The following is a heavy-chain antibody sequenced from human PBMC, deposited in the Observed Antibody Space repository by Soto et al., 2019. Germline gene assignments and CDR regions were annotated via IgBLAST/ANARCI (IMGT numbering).Heavy chain of an antibody. CDR1: GGTFSSYA. Sequence: SVKVSCKASGGTFSSYAISWVRQAPGQGLEWMGGIIPIFGTANYAQKFQGRVTITADESTSTAYMELSSLRFEDTAVYYCASVLELHYYYGMDVWGQGTTVTVSS. CDR2: IIPIFGTA. J-gene: IGHJ6*02. D-gene: IGHD1-7*01. CDR3: ASVLELHYYYGMDV. V-gene: IGHV1-69*13.